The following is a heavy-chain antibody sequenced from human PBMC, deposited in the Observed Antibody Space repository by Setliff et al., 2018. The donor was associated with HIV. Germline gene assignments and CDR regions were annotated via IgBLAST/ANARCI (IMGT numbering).Heavy chain of an antibody. Sequence: SETLSLTCAVSGDSVSNDNSYWVWIRQPPGKGLEWVGSFHYGGNPNHNPYLRGRVDISVDTSKNHFSLRLISVTAAATSDYYCASPSDYFEDSGLDYWGQGKPVTVSS. CDR2: FHYGGNP. CDR3: ASPSDYFEDSGLDY. D-gene: IGHD3-22*01. V-gene: IGHV4-39*02. CDR1: GDSVSNDNSY. J-gene: IGHJ4*02.